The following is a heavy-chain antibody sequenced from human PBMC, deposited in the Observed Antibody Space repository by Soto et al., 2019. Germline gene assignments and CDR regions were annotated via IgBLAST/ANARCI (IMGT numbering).Heavy chain of an antibody. V-gene: IGHV4-34*01. J-gene: IGHJ6*02. CDR2: INHSGST. CDR1: GGSFSGYY. D-gene: IGHD1-1*01. Sequence: PSETLSLTCAVYGGSFSGYYWGWIRQPPGKGLEWIGEINHSGSTNYNPSLKSRVTISVDTSKNQFSLKLSSVTAADTAVYYCARGLNVRYYYGMDVWGQGTTVTVSS. CDR3: ARGLNVRYYYGMDV.